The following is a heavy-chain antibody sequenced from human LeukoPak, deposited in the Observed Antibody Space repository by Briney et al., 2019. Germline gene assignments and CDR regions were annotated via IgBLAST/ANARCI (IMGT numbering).Heavy chain of an antibody. CDR1: GYTFTSYG. J-gene: IGHJ5*02. Sequence: ASVKVPCKASGYTFTSYGISWVRQAPGQGLEWMGWISAYNGNTNYAQKLQGRVTMTTDTSTSTAYMELRSLRSDDTAVYYCARDKSRGYSYGNWFDPWGQGTLVTVSS. V-gene: IGHV1-18*01. D-gene: IGHD5-18*01. CDR3: ARDKSRGYSYGNWFDP. CDR2: ISAYNGNT.